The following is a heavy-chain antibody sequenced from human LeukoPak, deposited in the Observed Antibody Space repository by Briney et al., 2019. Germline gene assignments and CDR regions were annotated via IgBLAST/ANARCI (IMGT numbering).Heavy chain of an antibody. CDR3: ATSPERIAVAGIWFDP. CDR2: FDPEDGET. V-gene: IGHV1-24*01. CDR1: GYTLTELS. D-gene: IGHD6-19*01. J-gene: IGHJ5*02. Sequence: GASVKVSCKVSGYTLTELSMHWVRQAPGKGLEWMGGFDPEDGETIYAQKFQGRVTMTEDTSTDTAYMELSSLRSEDTAVYYCATSPERIAVAGIWFDPWGQGTLVTVSS.